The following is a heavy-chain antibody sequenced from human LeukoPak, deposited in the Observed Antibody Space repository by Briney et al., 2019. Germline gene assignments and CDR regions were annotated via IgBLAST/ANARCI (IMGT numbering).Heavy chain of an antibody. J-gene: IGHJ4*02. V-gene: IGHV3-9*01. D-gene: IGHD3-22*01. CDR3: AKDPRSQYYDSSGYPYYFDY. Sequence: GGSLRLSCAASGFTFDDYAMHWVRQAPGKGLEGVSGISGNRGSIGYADSVKGRFTISRDNAKNSLYLQMNSLRAEDTALYYCAKDPRSQYYDSSGYPYYFDYWGQGTLVTVSS. CDR1: GFTFDDYA. CDR2: ISGNRGSI.